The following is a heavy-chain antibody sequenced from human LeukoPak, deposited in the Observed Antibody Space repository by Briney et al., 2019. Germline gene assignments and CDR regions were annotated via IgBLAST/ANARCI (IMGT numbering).Heavy chain of an antibody. CDR2: IAYDGSDE. Sequence: GGSLRLSCVAYGFNFGSFGMHWVRQAPCKGLDWVAGIAYDGSDENYADSVKGRFTISRDNFKNTLYLQMNSLGPEDTAMYYCARDVMAVAGTLGFDCWGQGALVTVSS. J-gene: IGHJ4*02. CDR1: GFNFGSFG. D-gene: IGHD6-19*01. CDR3: ARDVMAVAGTLGFDC. V-gene: IGHV3-30*04.